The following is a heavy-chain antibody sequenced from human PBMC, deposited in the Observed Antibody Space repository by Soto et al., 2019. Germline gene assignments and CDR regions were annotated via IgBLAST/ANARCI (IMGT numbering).Heavy chain of an antibody. CDR2: ISGSGGST. D-gene: IGHD3-9*01. V-gene: IGHV3-23*01. CDR1: GFTFSSYA. Sequence: EVQLLESGGGLVQPGGSLRLSCAASGFTFSSYAMSWVRQAPGKGLEWVSAISGSGGSTYYADSVKGRFTISRDNSKNTLDLQMNSLRAADTAVYYCAKPYHVEVRYFAPPPYYWGQGTLVTVSS. CDR3: AKPYHVEVRYFAPPPYY. J-gene: IGHJ4*02.